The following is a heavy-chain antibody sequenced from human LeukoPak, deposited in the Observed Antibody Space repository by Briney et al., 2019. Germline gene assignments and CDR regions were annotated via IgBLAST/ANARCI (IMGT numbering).Heavy chain of an antibody. D-gene: IGHD3-10*01. CDR3: ARVGSASGRVWFDP. J-gene: IGHJ5*02. V-gene: IGHV4-59*01. CDR2: IYYSGST. CDR1: GGSISSYY. Sequence: PSETLSLTCTVSGGSISSYYWSWIPQPPGKGLEWIGYIYYSGSTSYNPSLKSRVTISIDTSKNQFSLKLSSVTAADTAVYYCARVGSASGRVWFDPWGQGTLVTVSS.